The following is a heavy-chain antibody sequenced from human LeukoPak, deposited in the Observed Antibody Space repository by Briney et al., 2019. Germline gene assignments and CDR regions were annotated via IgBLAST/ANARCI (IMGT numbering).Heavy chain of an antibody. J-gene: IGHJ4*02. CDR3: ASSAYDSSRGDY. Sequence: SETLSLTCTVSGGSISSSSYYWGWIRQPPGKGLEWIGSIYYSGSTYYNPSLKSRVTISVDTSKNQFSLKLSSVTAADTAVYYCASSAYDSSRGDYWGQGTLVTVSS. CDR1: GGSISSSSYY. D-gene: IGHD3-22*01. CDR2: IYYSGST. V-gene: IGHV4-39*01.